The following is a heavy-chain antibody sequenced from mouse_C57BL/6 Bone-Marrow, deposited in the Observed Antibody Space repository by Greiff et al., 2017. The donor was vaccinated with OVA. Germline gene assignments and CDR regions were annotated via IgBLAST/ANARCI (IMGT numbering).Heavy chain of an antibody. CDR3: ARHWTVPFAY. J-gene: IGHJ3*01. Sequence: VQLVESGGGLVQPGGSLKLSCAASGFTFSDYYMYWVRQTPEKRLEWVAYISNGGGSTYYPDTVKGRFTISRDNAKNTLYLQMSRLKSEDTAMYYCARHWTVPFAYWGQGTLVTVSA. V-gene: IGHV5-12*01. CDR2: ISNGGGST. CDR1: GFTFSDYY. D-gene: IGHD1-1*01.